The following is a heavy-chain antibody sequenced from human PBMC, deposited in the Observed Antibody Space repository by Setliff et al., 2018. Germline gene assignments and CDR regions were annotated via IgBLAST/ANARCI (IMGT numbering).Heavy chain of an antibody. D-gene: IGHD1-26*01. V-gene: IGHV1-18*01. J-gene: IGHJ3*02. CDR3: ARPLHIMGTSTAYAFDI. Sequence: ASVKVSCKASGDTFSTYALSWVRQAPGQGLEWMGYINTRGDTYYAQKFQGRVTLTIDTSTSTAYMELRSLRSDDTAVYYCARPLHIMGTSTAYAFDIWGQGTMVTVSS. CDR2: INTRGDT. CDR1: GDTFSTYA.